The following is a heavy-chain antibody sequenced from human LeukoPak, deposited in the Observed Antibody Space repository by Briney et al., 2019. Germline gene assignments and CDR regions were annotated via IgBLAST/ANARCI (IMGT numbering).Heavy chain of an antibody. V-gene: IGHV4-59*01. Sequence: SETLSLTCTVSGGSISSYYWSWIRQPPGKGLEWIGYIYYSGSTNYNPSLKSRVTISVDTSKNQFSLKLSSVTAADTAVYYCARAHYYDSSGLDFWGQGTLVTVSS. D-gene: IGHD3-22*01. CDR2: IYYSGST. CDR1: GGSISSYY. J-gene: IGHJ4*02. CDR3: ARAHYYDSSGLDF.